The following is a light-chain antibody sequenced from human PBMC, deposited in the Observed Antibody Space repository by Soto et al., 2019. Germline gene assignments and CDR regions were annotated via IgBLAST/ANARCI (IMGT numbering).Light chain of an antibody. CDR1: SSNIGAGKY. Sequence: QAVVTQPPSVSGAPGQRVTISCTGSSSNIGAGKYVHWYQQLPGRAPKLLIYGDTNRPSGVPDRFSASKSGTSASLAITGLQAEDEADYHCQSSERGLSASVFGGGTKVTVL. V-gene: IGLV1-40*01. CDR3: QSSERGLSASV. J-gene: IGLJ3*02. CDR2: GDT.